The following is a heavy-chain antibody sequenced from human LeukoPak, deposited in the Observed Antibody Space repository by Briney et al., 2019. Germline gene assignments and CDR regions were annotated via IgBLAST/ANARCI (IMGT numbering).Heavy chain of an antibody. Sequence: SETLSLTCTVSGGSISSSSYYWGWIRQPPGKGLEWIGSIYYSGSTYYNPSLKSGVTISVDTSKNQFSLKLSSVTAADTAVYYCASPPAYYYDSSGYFDYWGQGTLVTVSS. V-gene: IGHV4-39*01. D-gene: IGHD3-22*01. CDR1: GGSISSSSYY. J-gene: IGHJ4*02. CDR3: ASPPAYYYDSSGYFDY. CDR2: IYYSGST.